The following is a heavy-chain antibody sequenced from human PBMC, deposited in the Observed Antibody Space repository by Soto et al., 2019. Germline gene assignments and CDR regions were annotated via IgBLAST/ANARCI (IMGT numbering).Heavy chain of an antibody. CDR1: GFTFSSYS. J-gene: IGHJ3*02. D-gene: IGHD2-2*01. CDR2: ISSSSSTI. CDR3: ARRQDIVVVPALLDAFDI. Sequence: GGSLRLSCAASGFTFSSYSMNWVRQAPGKGLEWVSYISSSSSTIYYADSVKGRFTISRDNAKNSLYLQMNSLRAEDTAVYYCARRQDIVVVPALLDAFDIWGQGTMVTVSS. V-gene: IGHV3-48*01.